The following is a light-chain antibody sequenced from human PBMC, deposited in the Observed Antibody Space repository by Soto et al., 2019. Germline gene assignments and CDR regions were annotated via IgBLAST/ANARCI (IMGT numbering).Light chain of an antibody. V-gene: IGKV3-15*01. J-gene: IGKJ1*01. CDR3: QQYNNWPPLT. CDR2: GAS. Sequence: EIMMTQSPATLSVSPGERATLSCRASQSVSSNLAWYQQKPGQAPRLLIYGASTRATGIPARFSGSGSGTEFTLTISSLLSEDFAVYYCQQYNNWPPLTFGQGTKVEIK. CDR1: QSVSSN.